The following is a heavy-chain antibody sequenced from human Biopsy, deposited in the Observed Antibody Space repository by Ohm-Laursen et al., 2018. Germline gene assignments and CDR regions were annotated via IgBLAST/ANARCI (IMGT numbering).Heavy chain of an antibody. V-gene: IGHV4-39*01. Sequence: SETLSLTCSVSGGSVSSDIYYWGWIRQPPGKGLEWIGSIHYSGPTFYTPSLKSRVTIAVDTSKNQVSLSLTSVTVAEMAVYYCARQRAGFWFDPWGQGALVTVSS. CDR3: ARQRAGFWFDP. J-gene: IGHJ5*02. D-gene: IGHD3-3*01. CDR1: GGSVSSDIYY. CDR2: IHYSGPT.